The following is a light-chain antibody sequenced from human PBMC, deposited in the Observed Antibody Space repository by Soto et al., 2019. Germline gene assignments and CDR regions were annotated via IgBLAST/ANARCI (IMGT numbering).Light chain of an antibody. CDR2: KAS. Sequence: DIQMAQSPSTLSASVGDRVTITCRASQSINSWLAWYQQKPGKAPKLLIYKASSLESGVPSRFSGSGSGTEFTLTISSLQPDDFATYYCQQYNSYSWTVGQGTKVEIK. CDR1: QSINSW. J-gene: IGKJ1*01. CDR3: QQYNSYSWT. V-gene: IGKV1-5*03.